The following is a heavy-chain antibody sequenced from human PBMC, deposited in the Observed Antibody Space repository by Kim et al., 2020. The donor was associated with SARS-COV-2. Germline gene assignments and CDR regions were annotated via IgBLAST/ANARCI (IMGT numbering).Heavy chain of an antibody. CDR2: ISYDGSNK. Sequence: GGSLRLSCAASGFTFSSYAMHWVRQAPGKGLEWVAVISYDGSNKYYADSVKGRFTISRDNSKNTLYLQMNSLRAEDTAVYYCARDRGLLLTYGMDVWGQGTTVTVSS. CDR1: GFTFSSYA. CDR3: ARDRGLLLTYGMDV. D-gene: IGHD2-15*01. V-gene: IGHV3-30*04. J-gene: IGHJ6*02.